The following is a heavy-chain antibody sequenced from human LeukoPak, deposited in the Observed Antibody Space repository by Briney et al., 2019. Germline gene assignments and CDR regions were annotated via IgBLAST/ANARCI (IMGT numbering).Heavy chain of an antibody. CDR1: GFTFSSYG. J-gene: IGHJ4*02. CDR3: VKPATLLWFGDEY. CDR2: ISGSGDKT. Sequence: GGSLRLSCAASGFTFSSYGMNWVRQAPGEGLEWVSAISGSGDKTYYADSVKGRFTISRDNSKNTLYLQMNSLRAEDSAVYFCVKPATLLWFGDEYWGQGTLVTVSS. D-gene: IGHD3-10*01. V-gene: IGHV3-23*01.